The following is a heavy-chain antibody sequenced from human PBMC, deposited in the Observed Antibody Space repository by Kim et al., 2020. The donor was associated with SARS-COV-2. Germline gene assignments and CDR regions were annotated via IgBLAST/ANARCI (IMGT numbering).Heavy chain of an antibody. D-gene: IGHD4-17*01. V-gene: IGHV1-18*01. Sequence: AQKLQGRVTMTTDTSTSTAYMELRSLRSDDTAVYYCARDDAGYGDLIDYWGQGTLVTVSS. CDR3: ARDDAGYGDLIDY. J-gene: IGHJ4*02.